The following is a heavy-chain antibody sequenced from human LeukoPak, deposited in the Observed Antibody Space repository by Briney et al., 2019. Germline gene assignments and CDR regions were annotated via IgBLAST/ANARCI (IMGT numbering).Heavy chain of an antibody. CDR2: IYYSGSA. CDR1: GGSMSSSSSYY. Sequence: SETLSLTCTVSGGSMSSSSSYYWGWIRQPPGKGLEWIGNIYYSGSAYYNPSLKSRVTISVDTSKNQFSLKLSSVTAADTAVYYCARDSSGYYYFDYWGQGTLVTVSS. D-gene: IGHD3-22*01. V-gene: IGHV4-39*07. CDR3: ARDSSGYYYFDY. J-gene: IGHJ4*02.